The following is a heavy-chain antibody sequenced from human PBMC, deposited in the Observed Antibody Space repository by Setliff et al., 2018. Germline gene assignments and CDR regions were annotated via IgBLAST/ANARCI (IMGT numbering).Heavy chain of an antibody. CDR3: ARRDGRSGYLCFDL. D-gene: IGHD3-22*01. CDR2: LNHKNGDI. V-gene: IGHV1-2*07. J-gene: IGHJ4*01. CDR1: GYTFTDYY. Sequence: ASVKVSCKPSGYTFTDYYIHWVRQATGQGLEWMGWLNHKNGDIFYAPKFAGRVTMTRDTPISTVYMELSLLTSDDTAVYFCARRDGRSGYLCFDLWGHGSLVTVSS.